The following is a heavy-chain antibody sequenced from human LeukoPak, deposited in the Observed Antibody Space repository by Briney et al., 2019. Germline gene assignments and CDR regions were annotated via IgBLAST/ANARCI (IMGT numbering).Heavy chain of an antibody. J-gene: IGHJ3*02. CDR3: ARACSSTSCYSYDAFDI. Sequence: SQTLSLTCAVSGGSISSGGYSWSWIRQPPGKGLEWIGYIYHSGSTYYNPSLKSRVTISVDRSKNQFPLKLSSVTAADTAVYYCARACSSTSCYSYDAFDIWGQGTMVTVSS. D-gene: IGHD2-2*01. V-gene: IGHV4-30-2*01. CDR1: GGSISSGGYS. CDR2: IYHSGST.